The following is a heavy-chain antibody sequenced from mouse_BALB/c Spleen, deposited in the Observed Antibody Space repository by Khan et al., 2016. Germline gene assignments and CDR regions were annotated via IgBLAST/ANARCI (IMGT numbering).Heavy chain of an antibody. CDR1: GYSITSDYA. Sequence: EVQLQESGPGLVKPSQSLSLTCTVTGYSITSDYAWNWIRQFPGNKLEWMGYINYSGNTSYNPSLKSRISITRDTSKNQFFLQLNSVTTEDTATYYCARDYYGSSFFDYWGQGTTLTVSS. V-gene: IGHV3-2*02. J-gene: IGHJ2*01. CDR3: ARDYYGSSFFDY. D-gene: IGHD1-1*01. CDR2: INYSGNT.